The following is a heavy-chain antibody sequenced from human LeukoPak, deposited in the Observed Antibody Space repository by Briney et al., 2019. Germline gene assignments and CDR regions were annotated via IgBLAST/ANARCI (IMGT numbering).Heavy chain of an antibody. Sequence: GSSVKVSCKASGGTFSSYAISWVRQAPGQGLEWMGGIIPIFGTANYAQKFQGRVTITADKSTSTAYMELSSLRSDDTAVYYCARDQSSSWYEDYFDYWGQGTLVTVSS. CDR3: ARDQSSSWYEDYFDY. D-gene: IGHD6-13*01. V-gene: IGHV1-69*06. J-gene: IGHJ4*02. CDR2: IIPIFGTA. CDR1: GGTFSSYA.